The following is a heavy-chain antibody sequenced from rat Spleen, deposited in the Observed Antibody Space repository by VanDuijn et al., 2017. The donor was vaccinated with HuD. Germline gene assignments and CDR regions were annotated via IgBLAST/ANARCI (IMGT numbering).Heavy chain of an antibody. CDR2: ISYDGGST. J-gene: IGHJ4*01. Sequence: EVQLVESDGGLVQPGRSMKLSCVASGFTFSNYGMAWVRQAPKKGLEWVAYISYDGGSTYYRDPVKGRFTISRDNAKSTLYLQMDSLRSEDTASYYCTTALYVMDAWGQGASVTVSS. CDR3: TTALYVMDA. V-gene: IGHV5-20*01. CDR1: GFTFSNYG.